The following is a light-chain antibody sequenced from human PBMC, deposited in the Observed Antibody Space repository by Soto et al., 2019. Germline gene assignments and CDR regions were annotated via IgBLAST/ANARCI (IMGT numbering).Light chain of an antibody. V-gene: IGKV3-15*01. J-gene: IGKJ1*01. Sequence: EIVLTQSPATLSLSPWERASLSCRASQSVSTTVAWYHQKPGQAPRLLVYGASTRATGIPARFSGSGAGTDFTLTITSLQPDDFATYSCQQYNSYPWTFGQGTKVDIK. CDR3: QQYNSYPWT. CDR1: QSVSTT. CDR2: GAS.